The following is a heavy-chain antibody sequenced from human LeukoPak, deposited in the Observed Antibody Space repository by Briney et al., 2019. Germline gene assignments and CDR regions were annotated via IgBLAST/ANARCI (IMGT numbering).Heavy chain of an antibody. CDR2: ISSSSSYI. J-gene: IGHJ4*02. V-gene: IGHV3-21*01. Sequence: GGSLRLSCGASGFTFSSYSMNWVRQAPGKGLEWVSSISSSSSYIYYADSVKGRFTISRDNAKNSLYLQMNSLRAEDTAVYYCARDTHPPYYFDYWGQGTLVTVSS. CDR1: GFTFSSYS. CDR3: ARDTHPPYYFDY.